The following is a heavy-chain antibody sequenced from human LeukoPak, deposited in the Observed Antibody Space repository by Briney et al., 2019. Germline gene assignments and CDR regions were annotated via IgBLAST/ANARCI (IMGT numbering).Heavy chain of an antibody. J-gene: IGHJ6*03. D-gene: IGHD3-10*01. V-gene: IGHV4-59*12. Sequence: PSETLSLTCTVSGGSISTYYWTWIRQPPGKGLEWIGYIYYSGSTNYNPSLKSRVTISVDTSNNQFSLRLTSVTAADTAVYYCARRFPVRGVIPREDYYMDVWGKGTTVTISS. CDR1: GGSISTYY. CDR3: ARRFPVRGVIPREDYYMDV. CDR2: IYYSGST.